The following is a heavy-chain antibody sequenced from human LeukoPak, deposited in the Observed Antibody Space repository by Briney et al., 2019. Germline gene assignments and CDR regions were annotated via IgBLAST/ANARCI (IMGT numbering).Heavy chain of an antibody. CDR2: IYYSGST. CDR3: ARAGDSGSYGPSDY. CDR1: GGSISSYY. Sequence: SETLSLTCTVSGGSISSYYWSWIRQPPGKGLEWIGYIYYSGSTNYNPSLKSRVTISVDTSKNQFSLKLSSVTAADTAVYYCARAGDSGSYGPSDYWGQGTLVTVSS. J-gene: IGHJ4*02. D-gene: IGHD1-26*01. V-gene: IGHV4-59*01.